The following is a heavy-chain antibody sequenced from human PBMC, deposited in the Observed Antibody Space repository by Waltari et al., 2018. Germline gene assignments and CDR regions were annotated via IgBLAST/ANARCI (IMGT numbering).Heavy chain of an antibody. CDR2: IYYSGST. D-gene: IGHD5-18*01. J-gene: IGHJ4*02. CDR1: GGSISSYY. CDR3: AREGYSGAPGD. V-gene: IGHV4-59*01. Sequence: QVQLQESGPGLVKPSETLSLTCTVSGGSISSYYWSWIRQPPGKGLEWIGYIYYSGSTNYNPSLKSRVTISVDTSKNQFSLKLSSVTAADTAVYYCAREGYSGAPGDWGQGTLVTVSS.